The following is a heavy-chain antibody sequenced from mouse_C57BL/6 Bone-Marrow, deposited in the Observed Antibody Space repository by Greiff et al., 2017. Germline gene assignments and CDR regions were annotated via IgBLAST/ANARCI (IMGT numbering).Heavy chain of an antibody. CDR1: GYTFTSYW. Sequence: QVQLQQPGAELVKPGASVKMSCKASGYTFTSYWITWVKQRPGQGLEWIGDIYPGSGSTNYNAKFKSKATLPVDTSSSPAYMLLSSLTSEDSAVYYCARGDFPNRNWGYFDYWGQGTTLTVSS. CDR3: ARGDFPNRNWGYFDY. D-gene: IGHD4-1*01. J-gene: IGHJ2*01. V-gene: IGHV1-55*01. CDR2: IYPGSGST.